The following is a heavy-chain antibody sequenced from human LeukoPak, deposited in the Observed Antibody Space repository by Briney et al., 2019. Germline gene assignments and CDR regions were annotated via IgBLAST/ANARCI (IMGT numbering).Heavy chain of an antibody. CDR1: GGSISSSSYY. CDR2: IYHSGST. J-gene: IGHJ4*02. Sequence: SETLSLTCTVSGGSISSSSYYWGWIRQPPGKGLEWIGSIYHSGSTYYNPSLKSRVTISVDTSKNQFSLKLSSVTAADTAVYYCARYGSGSYSLDYWGQGTLVTVSS. D-gene: IGHD3-10*01. CDR3: ARYGSGSYSLDY. V-gene: IGHV4-39*01.